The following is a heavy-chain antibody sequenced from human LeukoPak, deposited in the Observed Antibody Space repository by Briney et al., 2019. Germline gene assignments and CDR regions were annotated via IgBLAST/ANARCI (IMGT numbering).Heavy chain of an antibody. V-gene: IGHV1-69*06. CDR1: GGIFSTYA. Sequence: SVKVSCKASGGIFSTYAICWVRQAPGQGLEWMGGIMPMFATTNYAQRFQDRVTITADKATTTAYMELSSLTPEDTAIYYCARGVRFVADCPSSTCYTPDFWGQGTLVTVSS. J-gene: IGHJ4*02. CDR2: IMPMFATT. D-gene: IGHD2-2*02. CDR3: ARGVRFVADCPSSTCYTPDF.